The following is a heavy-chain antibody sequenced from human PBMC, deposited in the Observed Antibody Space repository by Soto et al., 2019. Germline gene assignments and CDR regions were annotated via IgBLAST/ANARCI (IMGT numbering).Heavy chain of an antibody. CDR3: ARVVVAGANDAFDI. Sequence: KPSETLSLTCAVSGYSIDSGYYWGWIRQPPGKGLEWIGSLHHSGNIYYNPSLKSRVTMLIDTSKNQCSLQLRSLTAADTAVYYCARVVVAGANDAFDIWGQGTLVTVSS. CDR1: GYSIDSGYY. CDR2: LHHSGNI. D-gene: IGHD2-15*01. J-gene: IGHJ3*02. V-gene: IGHV4-38-2*01.